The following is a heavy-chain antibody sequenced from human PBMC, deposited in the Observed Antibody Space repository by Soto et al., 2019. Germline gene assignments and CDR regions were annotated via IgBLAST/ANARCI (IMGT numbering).Heavy chain of an antibody. CDR1: GGSISSYY. D-gene: IGHD3-22*01. CDR2: IYYSGST. V-gene: IGHV4-59*01. Sequence: SETLSLTCTVSGGSISSYYWSWIRQPPGKGLEWIGYIYYSGSTNYNPSLKSRVTISVDTSKNQFSLKLSSVTAADTAVYYCARGGSYDSSGYSAPDAFDIWGQGXMVTVSS. CDR3: ARGGSYDSSGYSAPDAFDI. J-gene: IGHJ3*02.